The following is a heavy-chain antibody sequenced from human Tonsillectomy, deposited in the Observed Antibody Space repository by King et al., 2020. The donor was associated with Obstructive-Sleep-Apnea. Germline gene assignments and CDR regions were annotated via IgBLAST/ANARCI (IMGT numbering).Heavy chain of an antibody. CDR3: AKDSGERYFDWLLEVKGFDY. D-gene: IGHD3-9*01. J-gene: IGHJ4*02. V-gene: IGHV3-23*04. Sequence: VQLVESGGGLVQPGGSLRLSCAASGFTFSSYAMSWVRQAPGKGLEWVSDISGRVDRTYSADSVKGRLTISRDISKNTRYLQMNSLRAEDTAVYYCAKDSGERYFDWLLEVKGFDYWGQGTLVTVSS. CDR2: ISGRVDRT. CDR1: GFTFSSYA.